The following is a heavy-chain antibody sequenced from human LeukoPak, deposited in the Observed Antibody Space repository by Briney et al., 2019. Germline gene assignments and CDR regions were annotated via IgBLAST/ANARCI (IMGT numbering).Heavy chain of an antibody. J-gene: IGHJ5*02. CDR1: GYTFTGYY. V-gene: IGHV1-2*02. CDR3: ARDSGDSRSYTPP. Sequence: ASVKVSCKASGYTFTGYYMHWVRPAPGQGLEWMGWINPNSGGTNYAQKFQGRVTMTRDTSISTAYMELNRLRSDDTAVYYCARDSGDSRSYTPPWGQRTLVTVSS. CDR2: INPNSGGT. D-gene: IGHD1-26*01.